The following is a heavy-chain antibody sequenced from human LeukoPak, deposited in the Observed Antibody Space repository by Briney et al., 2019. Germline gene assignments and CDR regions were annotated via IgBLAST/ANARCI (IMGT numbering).Heavy chain of an antibody. V-gene: IGHV4-30-2*01. CDR1: GGSISSGGYS. D-gene: IGHD3-10*01. J-gene: IGHJ5*02. CDR3: ARGTSDPQNLWFGELYWFDP. Sequence: SETLSLTCAVPGGSISSGGYSWSWIRQPPGKGLEWIGYIYHSGSTYYNPSLKSRVTISVDRSKNQFSLKLSSVTAADTAVYYCARGTSDPQNLWFGELYWFDPWGQGTLVTVSS. CDR2: IYHSGST.